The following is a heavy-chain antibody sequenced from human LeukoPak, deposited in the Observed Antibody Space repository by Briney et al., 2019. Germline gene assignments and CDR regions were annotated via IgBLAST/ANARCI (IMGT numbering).Heavy chain of an antibody. D-gene: IGHD4-11*01. CDR2: INSDRTST. CDR1: GFTLITYW. J-gene: IGHJ4*02. Sequence: GGSLRLSCAASGFTLITYWMHWVRQAPGKGLVWVSRINSDRTSTTYADSVKGRFTISRDNAKNTLYLQMNSLRAGDTAMYYCARDTGYSNYDYWGQGTLVTVSS. CDR3: ARDTGYSNYDY. V-gene: IGHV3-74*01.